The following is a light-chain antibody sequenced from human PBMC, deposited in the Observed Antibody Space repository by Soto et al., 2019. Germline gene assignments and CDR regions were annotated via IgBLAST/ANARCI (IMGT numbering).Light chain of an antibody. Sequence: DIVMTQSPDSLAVSLGERATINCKSSQSVLYSSSNKDYLAWYQQKPGQPPKMVFYWASTRESGVPDRFSGSGSGTDFTLTISSLQAEDVAVYYCQQYYSTPFTFGPGTKVDIK. CDR1: QSVLYSSSNKDY. CDR2: WAS. J-gene: IGKJ3*01. CDR3: QQYYSTPFT. V-gene: IGKV4-1*01.